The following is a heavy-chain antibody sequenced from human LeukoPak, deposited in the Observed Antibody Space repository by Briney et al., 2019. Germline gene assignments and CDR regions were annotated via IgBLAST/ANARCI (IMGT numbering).Heavy chain of an antibody. Sequence: SETLSLTCTVSGVSITTSTHYWAWIRQPPGKGLEWIASMFYRGSTYYNASLRSRVTLSVDTSMNQFSLKLSSVTASDTGTFYCVRQGGWGGAASLIEFWGQGILVTVSS. V-gene: IGHV4-39*01. J-gene: IGHJ4*02. CDR2: MFYRGST. D-gene: IGHD2-15*01. CDR1: GVSITTSTHY. CDR3: VRQGGWGGAASLIEF.